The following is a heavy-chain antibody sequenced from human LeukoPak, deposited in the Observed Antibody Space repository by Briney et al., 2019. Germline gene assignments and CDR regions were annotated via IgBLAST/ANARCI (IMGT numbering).Heavy chain of an antibody. CDR2: INQGVGEK. Sequence: PGGSLRLSCVDSGFTFSSHWMSWVRQAPGKGLEWVANINQGVGEKYYVDSVKGRFTISRDNAKKSLFLQMNSLRAEDTAVYYCAKLGGDYGDYVWFDPWGQGTLVTVSS. V-gene: IGHV3-7*03. J-gene: IGHJ5*02. D-gene: IGHD4-17*01. CDR1: GFTFSSHW. CDR3: AKLGGDYGDYVWFDP.